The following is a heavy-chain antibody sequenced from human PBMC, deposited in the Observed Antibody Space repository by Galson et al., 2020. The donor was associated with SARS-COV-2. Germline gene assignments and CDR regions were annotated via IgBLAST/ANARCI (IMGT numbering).Heavy chain of an antibody. D-gene: IGHD3-3*01. CDR1: GFPFSSNA. J-gene: IGHJ4*02. CDR2: ISDDGAKK. CDR3: ATERYDNSRGLES. V-gene: IGHV3-30*09. Sequence: GGSLRLSCAASGFPFSSNAMHWVRQAPGKGLEWVTVISDDGAKKYYAASVKGRFAISRDNLENTLYLQMNSLRTDDTAIYYCATERYDNSRGLESWGQGTLVTVSS.